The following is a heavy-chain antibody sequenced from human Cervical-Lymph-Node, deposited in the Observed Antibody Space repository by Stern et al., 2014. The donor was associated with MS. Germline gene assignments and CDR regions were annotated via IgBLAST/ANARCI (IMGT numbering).Heavy chain of an antibody. CDR2: IYNNGST. Sequence: VQLEESGPGVVKPLETLSLTCTVSGFSIDHAYWNWIRQPPGQGLEWIGYIYNNGSTDYNPSLRRRVTNSIDTSKNQLSLTLRSVTAADRAVYYCARGGGIWGQGKMVTVSS. CDR1: GFSIDHAY. CDR3: ARGGGI. J-gene: IGHJ3*02. V-gene: IGHV4-59*01. D-gene: IGHD3-16*01.